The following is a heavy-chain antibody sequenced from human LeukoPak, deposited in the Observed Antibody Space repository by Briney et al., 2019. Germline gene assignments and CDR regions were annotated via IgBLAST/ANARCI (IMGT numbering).Heavy chain of an antibody. V-gene: IGHV4-34*01. Sequence: SETLSLTCAVYGGSFSGYYWSWIRQPPGKGLEWIGEINHSGSTNYNPSLKSRVTISVDASKNQFSLKLSSVTAADTAVYYCARGPNYGDYGPRDYWGQGTLVTVSS. CDR2: INHSGST. CDR1: GGSFSGYY. J-gene: IGHJ4*02. CDR3: ARGPNYGDYGPRDY. D-gene: IGHD4-17*01.